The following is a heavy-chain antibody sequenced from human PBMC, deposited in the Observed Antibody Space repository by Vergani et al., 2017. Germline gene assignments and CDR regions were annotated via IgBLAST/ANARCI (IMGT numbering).Heavy chain of an antibody. CDR3: ARGWEQLAFFDY. Sequence: QVQLQESGPGLVKPSETLSLTCAVYGGSFSGYYWSWIRQPPGKGLEWIGEINHSGSTNYNPSLKSRVTISVDTSKNQFSLKLSSVTAADTAVYYCARGWEQLAFFDYWGQGTLVTVSS. V-gene: IGHV4-34*01. D-gene: IGHD6-6*01. CDR1: GGSFSGYY. CDR2: INHSGST. J-gene: IGHJ4*02.